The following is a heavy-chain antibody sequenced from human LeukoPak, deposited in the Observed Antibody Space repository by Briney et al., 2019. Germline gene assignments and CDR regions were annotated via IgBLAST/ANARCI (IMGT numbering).Heavy chain of an antibody. V-gene: IGHV4-59*08. CDR2: LYSSGST. CDR3: ATLLRIGNTGYYHDS. CDR1: GSSMSSHY. J-gene: IGHJ4*02. D-gene: IGHD3-9*01. Sequence: SETLSLTCTVSGSSMSSHYWSWIRQPPGKGLEWIGYLYSSGSTDYNPSLKSRVTISLDTSKNQFSLTLSSVTAADTAVYYCATLLRIGNTGYYHDSWGQGTLVTVSS.